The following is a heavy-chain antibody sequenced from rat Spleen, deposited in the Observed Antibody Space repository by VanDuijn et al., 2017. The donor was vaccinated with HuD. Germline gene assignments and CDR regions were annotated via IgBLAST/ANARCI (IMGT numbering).Heavy chain of an antibody. Sequence: EVRLQESGPGLVKPSQSLSLTCSVTDYSITSSYRWSWVRKFPGNKLEWMGYIDSAGSTNYNPSLKSRISITRDTSKNQFFLQVNSVITEDTATYYCARWGYSRPLDVMDAWGQGASVTVSS. D-gene: IGHD1-2*01. CDR1: DYSITSSYR. CDR3: ARWGYSRPLDVMDA. CDR2: IDSAGST. J-gene: IGHJ4*01. V-gene: IGHV3-3*01.